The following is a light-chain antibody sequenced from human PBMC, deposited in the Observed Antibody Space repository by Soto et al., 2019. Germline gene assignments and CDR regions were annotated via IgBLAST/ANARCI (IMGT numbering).Light chain of an antibody. Sequence: DIQMTQSPSSLSASVGDSVTITCRASQGINNYLAWYQQKPGKVPVLLIYSASTSKPGIPSRFSGSGAGTDFTHTISSLQPQDFATYYCQKYDSAPRTFGQGTKVDIK. CDR3: QKYDSAPRT. V-gene: IGKV1-27*01. CDR1: QGINNY. J-gene: IGKJ1*01. CDR2: SAS.